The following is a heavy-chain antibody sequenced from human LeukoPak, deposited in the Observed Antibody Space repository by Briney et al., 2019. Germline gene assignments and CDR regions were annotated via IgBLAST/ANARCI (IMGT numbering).Heavy chain of an antibody. CDR2: IWYDGSNK. CDR3: ARDKGGLLWFRELLFYFDY. CDR1: GFTFSSYG. D-gene: IGHD3-10*01. V-gene: IGHV3-33*01. Sequence: PGRSLRLSCAASGFTFSSYGMHWVRQAPGKGLEWVAVIWYDGSNKYYADSVKGRFTISRDNSKNTLYPQMNSLRAEDTAVYYCARDKGGLLWFRELLFYFDYWGQGTLVTVSS. J-gene: IGHJ4*02.